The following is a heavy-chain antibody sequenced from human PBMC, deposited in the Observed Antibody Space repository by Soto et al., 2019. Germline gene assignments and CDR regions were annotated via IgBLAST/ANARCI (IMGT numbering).Heavy chain of an antibody. CDR1: GDSISSGYY. D-gene: IGHD2-15*01. V-gene: IGHV4-38-2*01. J-gene: IGHJ5*02. Sequence: KTSETLSLTCAVSGDSISSGYYWAWIRQPPGKGLEWIGSIYHSGTTYYNPSLKSRVTISVDTSKNQFSLKLSSVTAADTAVYYCAASFYCSGGSCYSLDWFDPWGQGTLVTVSS. CDR2: IYHSGTT. CDR3: AASFYCSGGSCYSLDWFDP.